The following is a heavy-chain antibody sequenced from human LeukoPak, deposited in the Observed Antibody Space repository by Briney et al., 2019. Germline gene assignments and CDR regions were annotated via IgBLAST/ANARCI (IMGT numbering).Heavy chain of an antibody. Sequence: SETLSLTCAVSGGSISSGGYSWSWIRQPPGKGLEWIGYIYHSGSTYYNPSLKSRVTISVDRSKNQFSLKLSSVTAADTAVYYCARARSCSSTSCYYWFDPWGQGTLVTVSS. J-gene: IGHJ5*02. CDR2: IYHSGST. D-gene: IGHD2-2*01. CDR1: GGSISSGGYS. V-gene: IGHV4-30-2*01. CDR3: ARARSCSSTSCYYWFDP.